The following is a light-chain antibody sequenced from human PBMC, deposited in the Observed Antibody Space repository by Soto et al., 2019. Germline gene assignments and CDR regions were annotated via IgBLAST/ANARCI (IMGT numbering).Light chain of an antibody. CDR1: SSDVGSYNL. CDR2: EAT. J-gene: IGLJ2*01. V-gene: IGLV2-23*01. CDR3: CSYAGSSIVV. Sequence: QSALTQPASVSGSPGQSITISCTGTSSDVGSYNLVSWYQLHPGKAPKLIIYEATKRPAGVSNRFSGSKSDNTASLRISGLQSEDEADYYCCSYAGSSIVVFGGGTKLTVL.